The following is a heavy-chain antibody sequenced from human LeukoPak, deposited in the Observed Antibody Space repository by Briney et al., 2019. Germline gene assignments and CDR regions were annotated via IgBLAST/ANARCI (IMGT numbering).Heavy chain of an antibody. CDR1: GGSMGTYS. V-gene: IGHV4-59*01. D-gene: IGHD3-3*01. CDR3: VRDGGEWLPDL. J-gene: IGHJ5*02. Sequence: SETLSLTCTVSGGSMGTYSWCWIRQSPGKGLEWIGFKAYSGGTNYNPSLKSRVTISVDTSKGQISLNLKSVTAAYTAVYYCVRDGGEWLPDLWGQGTLVTVSS. CDR2: KAYSGGT.